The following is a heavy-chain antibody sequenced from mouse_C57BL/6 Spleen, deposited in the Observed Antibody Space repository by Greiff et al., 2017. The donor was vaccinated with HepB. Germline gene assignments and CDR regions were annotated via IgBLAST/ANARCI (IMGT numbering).Heavy chain of an antibody. D-gene: IGHD1-1*01. CDR2: IDPSDSYT. CDR1: GYTFTSYW. J-gene: IGHJ3*01. V-gene: IGHV1-50*01. CDR3: ARLKDYYGSSYWFAY. Sequence: VQLQQPGAELVKPGASVKLSCKASGYTFTSYWMQWVKQRPGQGLEWIGEIDPSDSYTNYNQKFKGKATLTVDTSSSTAYMQLSSLTSEDSAVYYCARLKDYYGSSYWFAYWGQGTLVTVSA.